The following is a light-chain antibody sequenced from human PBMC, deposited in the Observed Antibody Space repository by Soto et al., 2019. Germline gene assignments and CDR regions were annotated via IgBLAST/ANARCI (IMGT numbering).Light chain of an antibody. CDR3: QQYNSYSQT. V-gene: IGKV1-17*01. J-gene: IGKJ1*01. Sequence: IQMTQSPSSLSTSVGDRVTITCRASQGIKNDVAWYQQKPGQAPKLLIYAASSLQTGVPPRSSGSGSGTEFTLTISSLQPDDFATYYCQQYNSYSQTFGQGTKVDIK. CDR1: QGIKND. CDR2: AAS.